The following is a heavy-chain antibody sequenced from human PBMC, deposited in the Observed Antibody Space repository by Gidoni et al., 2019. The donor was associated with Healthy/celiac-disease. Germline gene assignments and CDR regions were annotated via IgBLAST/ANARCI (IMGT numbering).Heavy chain of an antibody. J-gene: IGHJ5*02. CDR1: GGSISSSSYY. CDR3: ARHVELELGGNWFDP. Sequence: QLQLQESGPGLVKPSETLSLTCTVSGGSISSSSYYWGWIRQPPGKGLEWIGSIYYSGSTYYNPSLKSRVTISVDTSKNQFSLKLSSVTAADTAVYYCARHVELELGGNWFDPWGQGTLVTVSS. V-gene: IGHV4-39*01. D-gene: IGHD1-7*01. CDR2: IYYSGST.